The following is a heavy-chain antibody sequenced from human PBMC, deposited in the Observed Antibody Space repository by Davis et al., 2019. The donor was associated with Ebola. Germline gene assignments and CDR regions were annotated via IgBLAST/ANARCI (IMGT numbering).Heavy chain of an antibody. D-gene: IGHD6-13*01. CDR3: ARAWFSSSPDFDY. Sequence: MPGGSLRLSCAVYGGSFSGYYWSWIRQPPGKGLEWIGEINHSGSTNYNPSLKSRVTISVDTSKNQFSLKLSSVTAADTAVYYCARAWFSSSPDFDYWGQGTLVTVSS. CDR1: GGSFSGYY. J-gene: IGHJ4*02. CDR2: INHSGST. V-gene: IGHV4-34*01.